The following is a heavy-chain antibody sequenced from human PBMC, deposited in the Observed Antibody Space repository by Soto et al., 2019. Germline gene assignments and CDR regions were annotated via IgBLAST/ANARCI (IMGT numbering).Heavy chain of an antibody. CDR3: AVGIVGATPCYY. J-gene: IGHJ4*02. V-gene: IGHV4-39*01. CDR1: GGSISSSSYY. D-gene: IGHD1-26*01. CDR2: IYYSGST. Sequence: QLQLQESGPGLVKPSETLSLTCTVSGGSISSSSYYWGWIRQPPGKGLEWIGSIYYSGSTYYNPSLKSRVTISVDTSKNQFSLKLSSVTAADTAVYYCAVGIVGATPCYYWGQGTLVTVSS.